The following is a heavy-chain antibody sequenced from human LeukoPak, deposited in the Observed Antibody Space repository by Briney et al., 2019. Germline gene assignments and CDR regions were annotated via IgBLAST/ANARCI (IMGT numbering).Heavy chain of an antibody. CDR1: GYSFISYE. Sequence: ASVKVPCKASGYSFISYEINWVRQAPGQGLEWMGWMDPKSGKTGYAQKFQGRVTMTWNTLISTAYLELRSLESDDTAVYYCARMDMGPTPGGPSAANWFDPWGQGTPVTVSS. CDR3: ARMDMGPTPGGPSAANWFDP. V-gene: IGHV1-8*01. J-gene: IGHJ5*02. CDR2: MDPKSGKT. D-gene: IGHD2-2*03.